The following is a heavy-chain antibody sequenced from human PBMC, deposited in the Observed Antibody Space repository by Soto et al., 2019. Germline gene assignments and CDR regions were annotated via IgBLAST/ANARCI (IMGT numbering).Heavy chain of an antibody. CDR1: GFTFSSYS. CDR2: ISGSGGST. CDR3: AKDGEQDSSGWHYDP. D-gene: IGHD6-19*01. Sequence: PGGSLRLSCAASGFTFSSYSMSWVRQAPGKGLEWVSAISGSGGSTYYADSVKGRFTISRDNSKNTLYLQMNSLRAEDTALYYCAKDGEQDSSGWHYDPWGQGTLVTVSS. V-gene: IGHV3-23*01. J-gene: IGHJ5*02.